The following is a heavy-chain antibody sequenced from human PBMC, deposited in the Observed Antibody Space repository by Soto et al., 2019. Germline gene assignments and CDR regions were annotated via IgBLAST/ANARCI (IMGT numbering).Heavy chain of an antibody. V-gene: IGHV4-59*12. CDR1: GGSITSFY. D-gene: IGHD6-13*01. CDR3: ASSLRGSSSLGGY. Sequence: PSETLSLTCSVSGGSITSFYWSWVRQPPGKGLEWIGYIYYLGSTNYNPSLKSRVTISADTSKNQLSLRLNSVTAADTAVYYCASSLRGSSSLGGYWGQGTLVTVS. J-gene: IGHJ4*02. CDR2: IYYLGST.